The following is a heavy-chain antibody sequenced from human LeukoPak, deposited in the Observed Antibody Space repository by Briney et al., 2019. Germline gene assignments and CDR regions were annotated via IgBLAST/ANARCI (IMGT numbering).Heavy chain of an antibody. V-gene: IGHV4-30-4*02. CDR1: GGSISSGDYY. CDR3: AREAMYSYGNNFDY. Sequence: SETLSLTCTVSGGSISSGDYYWSWIRQHPGKGLEWIGYIHYSGSAYYNPSLKSRVTMSVDTSKNQFSLKLSSVTAADTAVYHCAREAMYSYGNNFDYWGQGTLVTVSS. CDR2: IHYSGSA. J-gene: IGHJ4*02. D-gene: IGHD5-18*01.